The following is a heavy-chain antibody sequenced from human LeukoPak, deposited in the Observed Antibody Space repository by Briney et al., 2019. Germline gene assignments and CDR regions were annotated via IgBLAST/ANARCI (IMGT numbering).Heavy chain of an antibody. CDR1: GGSISSYY. Sequence: KASETLSLTCTASGGSISSYYWSWIRQPPGKGLEWIGYIYYSGSTYYNPSLKSRVTISVDTSKNQFSLKLSSVTAADTAVYYCATDFLGFDPWGQGTLVTVSS. J-gene: IGHJ5*02. CDR2: IYYSGST. D-gene: IGHD2/OR15-2a*01. V-gene: IGHV4-59*06. CDR3: ATDFLGFDP.